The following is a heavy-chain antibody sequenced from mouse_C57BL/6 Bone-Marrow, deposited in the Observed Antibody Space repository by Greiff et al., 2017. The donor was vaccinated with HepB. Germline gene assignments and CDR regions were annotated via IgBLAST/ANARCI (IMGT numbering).Heavy chain of an antibody. CDR3: TRGDYDGYRY. J-gene: IGHJ4*01. CDR2: IDPETGGT. Sequence: SGAELVRPGASVTLSCKASGYTFTDYEMHWVKQTPVHGLEWIGAIDPETGGTAYNQKFKGKAILTADKSSSTAYMELRSLTSEDSAVYYCTRGDYDGYRYWGQGTSVTVSS. CDR1: GYTFTDYE. V-gene: IGHV1-15*01. D-gene: IGHD2-3*01.